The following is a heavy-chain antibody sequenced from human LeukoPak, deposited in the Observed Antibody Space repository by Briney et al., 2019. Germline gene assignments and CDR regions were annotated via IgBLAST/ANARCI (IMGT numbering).Heavy chain of an antibody. V-gene: IGHV4-4*07. J-gene: IGHJ4*02. Sequence: SETLSLTCTVSGGSISSYYWSWIRQPAGKGLEWIGRIYTSGSTNYNPSLKSRVTMSVDTSKNQFSLKLSSVTAADTAVYYCASQDSGYYYRTYYFDYWGQGTLVTVSS. CDR1: GGSISSYY. CDR3: ASQDSGYYYRTYYFDY. D-gene: IGHD3-22*01. CDR2: IYTSGST.